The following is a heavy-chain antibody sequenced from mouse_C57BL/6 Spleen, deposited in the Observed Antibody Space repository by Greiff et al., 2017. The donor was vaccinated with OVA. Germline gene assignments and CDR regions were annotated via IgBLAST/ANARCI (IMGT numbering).Heavy chain of an antibody. CDR1: GYTFTDYN. D-gene: IGHD1-1*01. CDR2: INPNNGGT. J-gene: IGHJ2*01. CDR3: ARDTTVEPSFDY. Sequence: EVQLQQSGPELVKPGASVKMSCKASGYTFTDYNMHWVKQSHGKSLEWIGYINPNNGGTSYNQKFKGKATLTVNKSSSTAYMELRSLTSEDSAVYYCARDTTVEPSFDYWGKGTTLTVSS. V-gene: IGHV1-22*01.